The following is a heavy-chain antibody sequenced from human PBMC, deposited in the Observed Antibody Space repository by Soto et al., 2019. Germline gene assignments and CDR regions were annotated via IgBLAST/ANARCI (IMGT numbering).Heavy chain of an antibody. Sequence: QVQLQESGPGLVKPSETLSLTCTVSGGSISSYYWSWIRQPPGKGLEWIGYIFNSGSTNYNPSLKSRVTISVDTSKNQFSLKLRSVTAADTALYYCARQVDWFDPWGQGTLVTVSS. J-gene: IGHJ5*02. CDR3: ARQVDWFDP. V-gene: IGHV4-59*08. CDR1: GGSISSYY. CDR2: IFNSGST.